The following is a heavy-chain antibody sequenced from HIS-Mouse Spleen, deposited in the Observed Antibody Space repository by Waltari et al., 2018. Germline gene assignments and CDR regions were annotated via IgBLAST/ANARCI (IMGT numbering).Heavy chain of an antibody. Sequence: QLQLQESGPGLVKPSETLSLTRTVSGGSISSSSHYWAWLRPPPGKGLEWIGSIYYSGSTYYNPSLKSRVTISVDTSKNQFSLKLSSVTAADTAVYYCAREIPYSSSWYDWYFDLWGRGTLVTVSS. D-gene: IGHD6-13*01. CDR1: GGSISSSSHY. CDR2: IYYSGST. CDR3: AREIPYSSSWYDWYFDL. V-gene: IGHV4-39*07. J-gene: IGHJ2*01.